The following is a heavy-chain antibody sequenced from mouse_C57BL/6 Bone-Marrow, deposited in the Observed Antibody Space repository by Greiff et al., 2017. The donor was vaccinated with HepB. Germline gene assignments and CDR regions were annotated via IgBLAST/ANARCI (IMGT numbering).Heavy chain of an antibody. D-gene: IGHD4-1*01. CDR2: INPGSGGT. CDR1: GYAFTNYL. V-gene: IGHV1-54*01. CDR3: ARGLTVYYFDY. J-gene: IGHJ2*01. Sequence: LVESGAELVRPGTSVKVSCKASGYAFTNYLIEWVKQRPGQGLEWIGVINPGSGGTNYNEKFKGKATLTADKSSSTAYMQLSSLTSEDSAVYFCARGLTVYYFDYWGQGTTLTVSS.